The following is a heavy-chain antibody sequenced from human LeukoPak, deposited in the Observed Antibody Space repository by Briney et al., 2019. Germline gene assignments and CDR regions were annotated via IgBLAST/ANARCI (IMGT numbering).Heavy chain of an antibody. CDR3: ARQLGPGMRYYFDF. V-gene: IGHV1-2*02. J-gene: IGHJ4*02. CDR2: IYPNSGET. D-gene: IGHD3-10*01. Sequence: ASVKVSCKASGYTFTGYFMHWVRQAPGQGLEWVGWIYPNSGETSYAQKFQGRVTMTTDTPISTAFMELSSLRSDDTAVFYCARQLGPGMRYYFDFWGQGTLLTVSS. CDR1: GYTFTGYF.